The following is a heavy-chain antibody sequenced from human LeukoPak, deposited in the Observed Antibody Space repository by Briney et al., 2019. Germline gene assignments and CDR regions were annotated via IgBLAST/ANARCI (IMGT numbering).Heavy chain of an antibody. D-gene: IGHD3-22*01. CDR2: INPNSGGT. V-gene: IGHV1-2*02. CDR1: GYTFTGYY. J-gene: IGHJ4*02. Sequence: GASVKVSCKASGYTFTGYYMHWVRQAPGQGLEWMGWINPNSGGTNYAQKFQGRVTTTRDTSISTAYMELSRLRSDDTAVYYCARSDYYDSSGYPGAADYWGQGTLVTVSS. CDR3: ARSDYYDSSGYPGAADY.